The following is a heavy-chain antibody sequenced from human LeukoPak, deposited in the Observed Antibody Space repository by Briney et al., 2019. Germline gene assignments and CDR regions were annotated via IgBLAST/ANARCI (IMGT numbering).Heavy chain of an antibody. J-gene: IGHJ5*02. D-gene: IGHD5-18*01. CDR2: INPNSGGT. CDR1: GYTFTDYY. V-gene: IGHV1-2*02. Sequence: ASVKVSCKASGYTFTDYYIHWVRQAPGQGLEWMRWINPNSGGTNYAQKFQGRVTMTRDTSISTAYMELSRLRSDDTAVYYCARDVRSAMVTFGWFDPWGQGTLVTVSS. CDR3: ARDVRSAMVTFGWFDP.